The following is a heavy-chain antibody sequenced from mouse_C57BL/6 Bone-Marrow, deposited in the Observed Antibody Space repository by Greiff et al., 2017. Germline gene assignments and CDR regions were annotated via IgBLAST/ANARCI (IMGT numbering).Heavy chain of an antibody. Sequence: QVQLKQSGPELVKPGASVKISCKASGYTFTDYYINWVKQRPGQGLEWIGWIFPGSGSTYYNEKFKGKATLTVDKSSSTAYMLLSSLTSSDSAVYFCARYDYDGEGSSFAYWGQGTLVTVSA. V-gene: IGHV1-75*01. CDR2: IFPGSGST. CDR3: ARYDYDGEGSSFAY. D-gene: IGHD2-4*01. J-gene: IGHJ3*01. CDR1: GYTFTDYY.